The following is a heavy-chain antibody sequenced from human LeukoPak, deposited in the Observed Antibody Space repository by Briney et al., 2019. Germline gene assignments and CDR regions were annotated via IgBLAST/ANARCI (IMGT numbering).Heavy chain of an antibody. D-gene: IGHD6-13*01. CDR1: GFTFDDYA. J-gene: IGHJ4*02. Sequence: PGRSLRLSCAASGFTFDDYAMHWVRQAPGKGLEWVSGISWNSGSIGYADSVKGRFTISRDNAKNSLYLQMNSLRAEDTALYYYAKGRVGIAAAGTDYWGQGTLVTVSS. CDR3: AKGRVGIAAAGTDY. CDR2: ISWNSGSI. V-gene: IGHV3-9*01.